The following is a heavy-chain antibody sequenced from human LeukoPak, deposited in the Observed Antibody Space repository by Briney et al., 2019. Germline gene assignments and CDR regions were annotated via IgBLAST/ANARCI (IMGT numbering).Heavy chain of an antibody. CDR2: ISGSGVST. Sequence: GGSLRLSCAASGFTFRRYGMSWVRQALGKGLEWVSAISGSGVSTFYADSVKGRFTISRDSSKNTLYLQMNSLRAEDTAIYYCAKDLVTGSLDYWGQGTLVTVS. CDR1: GFTFRRYG. D-gene: IGHD3-10*01. J-gene: IGHJ4*02. CDR3: AKDLVTGSLDY. V-gene: IGHV3-23*01.